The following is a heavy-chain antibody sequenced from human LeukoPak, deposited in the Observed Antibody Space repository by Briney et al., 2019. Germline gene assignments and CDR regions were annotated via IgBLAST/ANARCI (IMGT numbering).Heavy chain of an antibody. J-gene: IGHJ2*01. CDR3: ARSLIPGRWYFDL. Sequence: GKSLRLSCAVSGFTSSSFPSHWVRQAPGKGLEWVAAISTDGSYKYHGDSVKGRFTISRDNPMNTLYLQMNGLRPDDTAVYYCARSLIPGRWYFDLWGRGTLVTVSS. CDR1: GFTSSSFP. CDR2: ISTDGSYK. D-gene: IGHD3-16*01. V-gene: IGHV3-30*04.